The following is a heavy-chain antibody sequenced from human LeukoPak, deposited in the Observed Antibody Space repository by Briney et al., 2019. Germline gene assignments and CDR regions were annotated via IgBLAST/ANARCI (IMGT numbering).Heavy chain of an antibody. CDR3: ARGRVNRKGNYYYYMDV. D-gene: IGHD1-14*01. CDR2: MNPNSSNT. J-gene: IGHJ6*03. Sequence: ASVKVSCKASGYTFTSYDINWVRQATGQGLEWMGWMNPNSSNTGYAQKFQGRVTMTRNTSISTAYMELSSLRSEDTAVYYCARGRVNRKGNYYYYMDVWGKGTTVTVSS. V-gene: IGHV1-8*01. CDR1: GYTFTSYD.